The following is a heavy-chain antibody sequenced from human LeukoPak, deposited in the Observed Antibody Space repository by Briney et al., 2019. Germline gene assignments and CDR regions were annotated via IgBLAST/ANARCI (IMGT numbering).Heavy chain of an antibody. V-gene: IGHV3-20*04. Sequence: PGGSLRLSCAASGFTFDDYGMSWVRQAPGKGLEWVSGINWNGGSTGYADSVKGRFTISRDNAKNSLYLQMNSLRAEDTALYYCARDRDYYDSSGYYTYYFDYWGQGTLVTVSS. CDR3: ARDRDYYDSSGYYTYYFDY. J-gene: IGHJ4*02. CDR2: INWNGGST. D-gene: IGHD3-22*01. CDR1: GFTFDDYG.